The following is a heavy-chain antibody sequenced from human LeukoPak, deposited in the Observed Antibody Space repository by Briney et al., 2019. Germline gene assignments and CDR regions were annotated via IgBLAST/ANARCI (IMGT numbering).Heavy chain of an antibody. D-gene: IGHD4-17*01. CDR2: IYYSGST. V-gene: IGHV4-59*01. J-gene: IGHJ3*02. Sequence: SQTLSLTCTVSGGSISSYYWSWIRQPPGKGLEWIGYIYYSGSTNYNPSLKSRVTISVDTSKNQFSLKLSSVTAADTAVYYCARDTTVTDDAFDIWGQGTMVTVSS. CDR3: ARDTTVTDDAFDI. CDR1: GGSISSYY.